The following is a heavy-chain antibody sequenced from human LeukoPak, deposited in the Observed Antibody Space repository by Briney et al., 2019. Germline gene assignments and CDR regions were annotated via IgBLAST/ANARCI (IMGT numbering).Heavy chain of an antibody. V-gene: IGHV4-59*08. J-gene: IGHJ4*02. CDR3: ARQTGSGLFILP. D-gene: IGHD3/OR15-3a*01. CDR1: GGSISSYY. CDR2: IYYSENT. Sequence: SETLSLTCTVSGGSISSYYWSWIRQPPGKGLEYIGYIYYSENTNYNASLKSQVSISIDTSKNQFSLRLTSVTAADTAVYYCARQTGSGLFILPGGQGTLVTVSS.